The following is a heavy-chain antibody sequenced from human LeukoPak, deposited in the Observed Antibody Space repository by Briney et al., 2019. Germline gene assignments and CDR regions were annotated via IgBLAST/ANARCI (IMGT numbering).Heavy chain of an antibody. CDR3: AKSRNPGFDY. V-gene: IGHV3-23*01. CDR2: SSSRGGST. D-gene: IGHD1-14*01. CDR1: GFTFSSYS. J-gene: IGHJ4*02. Sequence: PGGSLRLSCAASGFTFSSYSMNWVRQAPGKGLEWISASSSRGGSTYYADSVKGRFTISRDNAENTLYLQMNSLRAEDTAVYYCAKSRNPGFDYWGQGTLVTVSS.